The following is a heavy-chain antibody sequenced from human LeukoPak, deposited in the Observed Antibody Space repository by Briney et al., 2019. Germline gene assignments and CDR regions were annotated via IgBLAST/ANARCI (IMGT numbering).Heavy chain of an antibody. CDR2: INSNSGGT. CDR3: ARNRVLTGPDY. D-gene: IGHD3-9*01. CDR1: GYTFTGYY. J-gene: IGHJ4*02. V-gene: IGHV1-2*02. Sequence: ASVKVSCKASGYTFTGYYMHWVRQAPGQGLEWMAWINSNSGGTNYAQKFQGRVTMTRDTSINTAYMELSRLRSDDTAVYYCARNRVLTGPDYWGQGTLVTVSS.